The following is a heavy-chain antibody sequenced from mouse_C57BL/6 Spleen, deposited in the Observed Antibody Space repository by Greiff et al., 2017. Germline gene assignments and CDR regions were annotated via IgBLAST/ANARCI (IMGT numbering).Heavy chain of an antibody. V-gene: IGHV14-4*01. CDR2: IDPENGDT. J-gene: IGHJ2*01. CDR3: TTSTAGFDD. D-gene: IGHD5-1*01. Sequence: VQLQQSGAELVRPGASVKLSCTASGFNIKDDSMHWVKQRPEQGLEWIGWIDPENGDTESASKFQGKATITADTSSNTAYLQRSSLTSEDTAVYYCTTSTAGFDDWGQGTTLTGSS. CDR1: GFNIKDDS.